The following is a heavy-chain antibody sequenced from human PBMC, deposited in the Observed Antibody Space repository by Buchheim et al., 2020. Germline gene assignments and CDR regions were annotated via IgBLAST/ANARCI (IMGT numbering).Heavy chain of an antibody. CDR3: ASPAGYAYGDSSLDS. CDR1: GFDFSTYD. CDR2: ISFDGDNR. J-gene: IGHJ4*02. D-gene: IGHD4-17*01. Sequence: QAQLVESGGGVVQPGRSLRLSCVVSGFDFSTYDVHWVRQAPGKGLEWVALISFDGDNRNYADSVKGRFTISRDNSKNTLFLELNSLRAEDTAVYYCASPAGYAYGDSSLDSWGQGTL. V-gene: IGHV3-30*03.